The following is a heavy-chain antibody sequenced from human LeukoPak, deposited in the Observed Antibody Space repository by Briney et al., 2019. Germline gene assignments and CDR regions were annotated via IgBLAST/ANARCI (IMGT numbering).Heavy chain of an antibody. CDR1: GGSFSGYY. V-gene: IGHV4-34*01. D-gene: IGHD5-24*01. CDR3: ARDFGDEGWFDP. J-gene: IGHJ5*02. CDR2: INHSGST. Sequence: SETLSLTCAVYGGSFSGYYWSWIRQPPGKGLEWIGEINHSGSTNYNPSLKSRVTISVDTSKNQFSLKLSSVTAADTAVYYCARDFGDEGWFDPWGQGTLVTVSS.